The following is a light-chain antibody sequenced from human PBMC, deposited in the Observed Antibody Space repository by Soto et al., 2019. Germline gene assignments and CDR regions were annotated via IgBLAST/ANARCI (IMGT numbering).Light chain of an antibody. CDR2: DVS. CDR1: SSDVGGYNY. Sequence: QSALTQPASVSRSPGPSITISCTGTSSDVGGYNYVSWYQQHPGKAPKLMIYDVSNRPSGVSNRFSGSKSGNTASLTISGLQAEDEADYYCSSYTSSSPNVFGTGTKVTVL. CDR3: SSYTSSSPNV. J-gene: IGLJ1*01. V-gene: IGLV2-14*01.